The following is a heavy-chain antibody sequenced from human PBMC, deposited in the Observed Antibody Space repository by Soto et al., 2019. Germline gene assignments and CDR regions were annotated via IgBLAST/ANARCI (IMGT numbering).Heavy chain of an antibody. V-gene: IGHV4-61*01. CDR2: IYYSGST. J-gene: IGHJ4*02. CDR1: GGSVSSGSYY. D-gene: IGHD2-15*01. CDR3: AREESGGSCDGSTCFDY. Sequence: SETLSLTCTVSGGSVSSGSYYWSWIRQPPGKGLEWIGYIYYSGSTNYNPSLKSRVTISVDTSKNQFSLKLSSVTAADTAVYYCAREESGGSCDGSTCFDYWGQGTLVTVSS.